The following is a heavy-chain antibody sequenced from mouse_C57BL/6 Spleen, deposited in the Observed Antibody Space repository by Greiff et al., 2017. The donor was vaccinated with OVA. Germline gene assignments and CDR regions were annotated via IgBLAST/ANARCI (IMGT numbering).Heavy chain of an antibody. CDR2: IDPSDSYT. D-gene: IGHD2-1*01. V-gene: IGHV1-69*01. CDR3: ARGRGYGNDY. Sequence: VQLQQPGAELVMPGASVKLSCKASGYTFTSYWMHWVKQRPGQGLEWIGEIDPSDSYTNYNQKFKGKSTLTVDKSSSTAYMQLSSLTSEDSAVYYCARGRGYGNDYWGQGTTLTVSS. J-gene: IGHJ2*01. CDR1: GYTFTSYW.